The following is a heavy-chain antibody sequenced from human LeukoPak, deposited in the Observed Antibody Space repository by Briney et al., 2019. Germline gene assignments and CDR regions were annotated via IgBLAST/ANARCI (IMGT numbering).Heavy chain of an antibody. J-gene: IGHJ3*01. Sequence: SETLSLTCAVYGGSFSGYYWSWIRQPPGKGLEWIGYIYYSGSTNYNPSLKSRVTISVDTSKNQFSLKLSSVTAADTAVYYCARGGGGYSSSWYELGAFDVWGQGTMVTVSS. CDR2: IYYSGST. CDR3: ARGGGGYSSSWYELGAFDV. V-gene: IGHV4-59*01. D-gene: IGHD6-13*01. CDR1: GGSFSGYY.